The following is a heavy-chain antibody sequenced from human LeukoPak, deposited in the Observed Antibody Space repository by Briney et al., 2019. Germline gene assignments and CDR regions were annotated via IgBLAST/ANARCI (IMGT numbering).Heavy chain of an antibody. CDR1: GFTFSSYA. J-gene: IGHJ4*02. Sequence: PGGSLRLSCAASGFTFSSYAMHWVRQAPGKGLEWVAVISYDGSNKYYADSVKGRFTISRDNSKNTLYLQMNSLRAEDTAVYYCARDSPGSYYIPGGVDYWGQGTLVTVSS. CDR2: ISYDGSNK. V-gene: IGHV3-30-3*01. CDR3: ARDSPGSYYIPGGVDY. D-gene: IGHD1-26*01.